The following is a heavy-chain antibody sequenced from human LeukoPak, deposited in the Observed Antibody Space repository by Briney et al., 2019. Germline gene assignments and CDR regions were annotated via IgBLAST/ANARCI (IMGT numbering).Heavy chain of an antibody. J-gene: IGHJ6*03. V-gene: IGHV3-48*04. CDR1: GFTFSSYS. Sequence: GGSLRLSCAASGFTFSSYSMNWVRQAPGKGLGWVSYISSSSSTIYYADSVKGRFTISRDNAKNSLYLQMNSLRAEDTAVYYCARERDFWSGYYHYYYYYMDVWGKGTTVTVSS. CDR3: ARERDFWSGYYHYYYYYMDV. D-gene: IGHD3-3*01. CDR2: ISSSSSTI.